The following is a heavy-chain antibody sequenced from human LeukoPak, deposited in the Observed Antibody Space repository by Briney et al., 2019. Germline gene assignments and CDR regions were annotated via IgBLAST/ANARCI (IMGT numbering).Heavy chain of an antibody. Sequence: GGSLRLSCAASGFTFNTYSMNWVRQAPGKGLEWVSSIRSSSSYIYYADSVKGRFTISRDNAKNSLYLQMNSLRAEDTAVYYCARANDSRDPPHFDYWGQGTLVTVSS. CDR3: ARANDSRDPPHFDY. CDR1: GFTFNTYS. V-gene: IGHV3-21*01. J-gene: IGHJ4*02. D-gene: IGHD3-16*01. CDR2: IRSSSSYI.